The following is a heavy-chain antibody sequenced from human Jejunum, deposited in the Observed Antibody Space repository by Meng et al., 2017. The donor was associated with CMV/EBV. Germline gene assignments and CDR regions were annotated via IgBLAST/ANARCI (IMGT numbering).Heavy chain of an antibody. J-gene: IGHJ4*02. CDR2: IPYDGSDK. V-gene: IGHV3-30*02. CDR1: GFIFSNDV. D-gene: IGHD6-19*01. Sequence: QVVPVEEGGGVVQSEGSLSLPCAASGFIFSNDVLHWVRQAPGKGLEWGAFIPYDGSDKYYADSVRGRFTISRDNSKNMLYLQMNNVRAEDTAVYHCAKRDCIGSGCGFYYFDSWGQGTLVTVSS. CDR3: AKRDCIGSGCGFYYFDS.